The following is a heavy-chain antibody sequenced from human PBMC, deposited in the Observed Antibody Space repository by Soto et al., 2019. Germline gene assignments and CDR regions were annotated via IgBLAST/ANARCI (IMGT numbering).Heavy chain of an antibody. Sequence: QVQLQESGPGLVRPSGTLSLTCAVSGGSISSGNWWSWVRQPPGKGLEWIGEINHSGSTNYNPSLKGRVTMSVVPSTNMFPLTLNSVTAADTAFYYCARDKGSHPGDWGQGTLVSVSS. D-gene: IGHD6-13*01. CDR1: GGSISSGNW. CDR2: INHSGST. CDR3: ARDKGSHPGD. V-gene: IGHV4-4*02. J-gene: IGHJ4*02.